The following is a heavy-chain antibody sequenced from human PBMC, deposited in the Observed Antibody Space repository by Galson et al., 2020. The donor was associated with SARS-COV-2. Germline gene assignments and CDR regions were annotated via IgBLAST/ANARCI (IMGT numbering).Heavy chain of an antibody. CDR3: ARITVEYSSSSEVWYYYYYGMDV. J-gene: IGHJ6*02. Sequence: RGQRLEWIGWIVVGSGNTNYAQKFQERVTITRDMSTSTAYMELSSLRSEDTAVYYCARITVEYSSSSEVWYYYYYGMDVWGQGTTVTVSS. CDR2: IVVGSGNT. V-gene: IGHV1-58*01. D-gene: IGHD6-6*01.